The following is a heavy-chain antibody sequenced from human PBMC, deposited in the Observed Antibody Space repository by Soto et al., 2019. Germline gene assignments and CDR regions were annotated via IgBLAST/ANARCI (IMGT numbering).Heavy chain of an antibody. CDR3: ARDLEEGGYDFVAFDY. V-gene: IGHV1-18*01. CDR2: ISAYNGNT. J-gene: IGHJ4*02. CDR1: GYTFTSYG. D-gene: IGHD5-12*01. Sequence: QVQLVQSGAEVKKPGASVKVSCKASGYTFTSYGISWVRQAPGQGLEWMGWISAYNGNTNYAQKLQGRGTMTTDTATSTAYMALRSLRSDDTAVYYCARDLEEGGYDFVAFDYWGQGTLVTVSS.